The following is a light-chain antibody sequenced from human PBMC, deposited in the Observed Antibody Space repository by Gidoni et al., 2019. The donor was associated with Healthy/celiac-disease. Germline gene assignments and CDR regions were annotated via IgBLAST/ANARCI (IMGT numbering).Light chain of an antibody. CDR2: SKN. CDR3: NSRESGSSHGV. CDR1: SLRSYY. J-gene: IGLJ2*01. Sequence: SSDSTPHPALSAALGQTVSITCQGDSLRSYYAISYQQKPGQAPVLVIYSKNDRPSGIPDRVSGSSSENADSVTITGARAEDKADYYYNSRESGSSHGVFGGGTKLTVL. V-gene: IGLV3-19*01.